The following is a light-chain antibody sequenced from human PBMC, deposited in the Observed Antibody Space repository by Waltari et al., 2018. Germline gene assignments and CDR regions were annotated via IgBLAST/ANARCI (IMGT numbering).Light chain of an antibody. J-gene: IGLJ2*01. CDR2: DNY. Sequence: SVLTHPPSVSAAPGQTATISCSGSSSNIGNNYLAWYQQLPGRAPKLLIYDNYKRPSGVPGRFSGSRSGTSATLGITGLQTGDEAVYYCGTWDTSLSPGEVFGGGTKLTVL. V-gene: IGLV1-51*01. CDR1: SSNIGNNY. CDR3: GTWDTSLSPGEV.